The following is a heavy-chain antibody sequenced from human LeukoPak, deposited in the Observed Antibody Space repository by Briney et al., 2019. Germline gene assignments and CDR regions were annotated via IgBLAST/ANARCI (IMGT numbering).Heavy chain of an antibody. CDR2: MNPNSGDT. D-gene: IGHD3-10*01. Sequence: GASVKVSCKASGYTFTSYDINWVRQATGQGLEWMGRMNPNSGDTGYVQKFQGRVTMTRSTSISTAYMELSSLRSEDTAIYYCARGGSGSGSHFDYWGQGTLVTVSS. CDR1: GYTFTSYD. J-gene: IGHJ4*02. CDR3: ARGGSGSGSHFDY. V-gene: IGHV1-8*01.